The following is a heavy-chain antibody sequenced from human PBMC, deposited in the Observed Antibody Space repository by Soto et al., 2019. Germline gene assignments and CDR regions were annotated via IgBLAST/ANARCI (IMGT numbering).Heavy chain of an antibody. J-gene: IGHJ4*02. CDR2: ISSSSIYI. CDR1: GFTFSSYS. CDR3: ARESGADHSFDY. V-gene: IGHV3-21*01. D-gene: IGHD3-3*01. Sequence: EVQLVESGGGLVKPGGSLRLSCAASGFTFSSYSMNWVRQAPGKGLEWVSSISSSSIYIYYADSVKGRFTISRDNAKNSLYLQMNSLRAEDTAVYYCARESGADHSFDYWGPGTLVTVSS.